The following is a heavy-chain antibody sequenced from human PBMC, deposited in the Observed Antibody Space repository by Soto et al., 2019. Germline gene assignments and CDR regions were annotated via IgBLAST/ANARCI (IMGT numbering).Heavy chain of an antibody. CDR3: AKSLHDYGEFDY. D-gene: IGHD4-17*01. CDR1: GFTFSSYA. V-gene: IGHV3-23*01. J-gene: IGHJ4*02. CDR2: ISGSGGST. Sequence: GGSLRLSCAASGFTFSSYAMSWVRQAPGKGLEWVSAISGSGGSTYYADSVKGRFTISRDNSKNTLYLQMNSMRAEDTAVYYCAKSLHDYGEFDYWGQGTLVTVSS.